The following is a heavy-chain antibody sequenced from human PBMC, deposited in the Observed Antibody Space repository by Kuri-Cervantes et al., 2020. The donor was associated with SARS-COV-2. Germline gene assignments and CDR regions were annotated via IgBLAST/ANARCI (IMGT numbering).Heavy chain of an antibody. J-gene: IGHJ6*03. Sequence: LSLTCAASGFTFSSYAMNWVRQAPGKGLKWVSTISTGGSYIYYADSVKGRFTISRDNANNSLYLQIDSLRAEDTAVYYCARGDYNVLTGYAAYYYYMDVWGKGTTVTVSS. V-gene: IGHV3-21*01. CDR2: ISTGGSYI. D-gene: IGHD3/OR15-3a*01. CDR1: GFTFSSYA. CDR3: ARGDYNVLTGYAAYYYYMDV.